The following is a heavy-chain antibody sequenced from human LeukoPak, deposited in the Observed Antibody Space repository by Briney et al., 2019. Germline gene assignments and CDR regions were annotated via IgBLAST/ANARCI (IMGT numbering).Heavy chain of an antibody. CDR2: INPNSGGT. CDR3: ARDLSSMYVGYCSGGSCRGSYYFDY. J-gene: IGHJ4*02. V-gene: IGHV1-2*02. CDR1: GYTFTGYY. Sequence: ASVKVSCKASGYTFTGYYMHWVRQAPGQGLERMGWINPNSGGTNYAQRFQGRVTMTRDTSISTAYMELSRLRSDDTAVYYCARDLSSMYVGYCSGGSCRGSYYFDYWGQGTLVTVSS. D-gene: IGHD2-15*01.